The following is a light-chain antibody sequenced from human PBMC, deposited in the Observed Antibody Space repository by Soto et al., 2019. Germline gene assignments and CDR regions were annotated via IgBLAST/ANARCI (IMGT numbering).Light chain of an antibody. V-gene: IGLV2-11*01. CDR3: QSYNSSLSGSV. Sequence: SALTQPRSVSGSPGQSVTISCTGTSSDVGGYNYVSWYQQHPGKAPKLMIYDVSKRPSGVPDRFSGSKSGNTASLTISGLQAEDEADYYCQSYNSSLSGSVFGTGTQVTLL. CDR2: DVS. CDR1: SSDVGGYNY. J-gene: IGLJ1*01.